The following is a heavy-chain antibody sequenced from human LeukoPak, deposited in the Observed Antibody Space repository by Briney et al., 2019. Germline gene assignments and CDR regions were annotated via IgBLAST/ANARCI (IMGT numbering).Heavy chain of an antibody. CDR1: GFTFSSYA. V-gene: IGHV3-23*01. J-gene: IGHJ3*02. CDR2: ISGSAFST. CDR3: AKKGRGNDAFDI. Sequence: GGSLRLSCAASGFTFSSYAMSWVRQAPGKGLEWVSGISGSAFSTYYADSVKGRFTISRDNPESTLYLHMNSLRTEDTAVYYCAKKGRGNDAFDIWGPGTMLTVSS. D-gene: IGHD1-1*01.